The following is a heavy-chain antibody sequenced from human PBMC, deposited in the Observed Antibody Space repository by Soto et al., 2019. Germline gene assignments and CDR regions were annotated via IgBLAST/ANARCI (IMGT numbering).Heavy chain of an antibody. V-gene: IGHV4-39*01. CDR2: IYYSGRP. CDR1: GASIRSTSYY. Sequence: QLQLQESGPGLVKPPETLSLTCTVSGASIRSTSYYWGWIRHPPGKGLEWIGKIYYSGRPYYNPSLKSRVTISVDTSKNQFSLELSSVTAADTAMYYCVRQQVDFDYWGQGTLVTVSS. CDR3: VRQQVDFDY. J-gene: IGHJ4*02.